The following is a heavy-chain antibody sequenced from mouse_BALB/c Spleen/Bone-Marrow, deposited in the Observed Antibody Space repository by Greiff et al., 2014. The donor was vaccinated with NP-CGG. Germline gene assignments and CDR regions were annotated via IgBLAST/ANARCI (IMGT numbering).Heavy chain of an antibody. CDR3: ARITTATGAMDY. CDR2: IWADGST. J-gene: IGHJ4*01. Sequence: VKLVESGPGLVAPSQSLSIICTVSGFSLTSYGVHWVRQPPGKGLEWLGVIWADGSTNYNSALMSRLSIRKDNSKSQVFLKMNSLQTDDTAMYYCARITTATGAMDYWGQGTSVTVSS. V-gene: IGHV2-9*02. D-gene: IGHD1-2*01. CDR1: GFSLTSYG.